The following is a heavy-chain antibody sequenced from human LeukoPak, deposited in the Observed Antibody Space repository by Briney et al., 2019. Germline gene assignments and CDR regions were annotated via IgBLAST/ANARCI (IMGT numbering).Heavy chain of an antibody. D-gene: IGHD3-22*01. CDR3: ARVPYDSSGYQPYFDY. CDR2: IYTSGST. V-gene: IGHV4-4*07. Sequence: SETLSLTCTVSGGSISSYYWSWIRQPAGKGLEWIGRIYTSGSTNYNPSLKSRVTMSVDTSKNQFSLKLSSVTAADTAVYYCARVPYDSSGYQPYFDYWGQGTLVTVSS. J-gene: IGHJ4*02. CDR1: GGSISSYY.